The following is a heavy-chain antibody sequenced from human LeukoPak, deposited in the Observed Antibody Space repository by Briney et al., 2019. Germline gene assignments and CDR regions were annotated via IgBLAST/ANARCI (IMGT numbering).Heavy chain of an antibody. J-gene: IGHJ5*02. Sequence: PGRSLRLSCAASGFTFDDYVMHWVRQAPGKGLEWVSGISWNTGSIGYADSVMGRFTISRDNAKNSLYLQMNSLRAEDTALYYCAKGLYSSSYSWFDPWGQGTLVTVSS. CDR2: ISWNTGSI. CDR1: GFTFDDYV. CDR3: AKGLYSSSYSWFDP. D-gene: IGHD6-6*01. V-gene: IGHV3-9*01.